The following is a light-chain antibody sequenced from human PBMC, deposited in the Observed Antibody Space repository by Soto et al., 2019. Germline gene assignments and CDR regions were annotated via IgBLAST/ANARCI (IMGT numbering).Light chain of an antibody. Sequence: QSVLTQPASVAGSPGQSITISCTGTSSDVGNYNYVSWYQQYPGKAPKLLISDVSYRPSGVSNRFSGSKSGNTASLTISGLQAEDEADYYCSSFITSTSYVFGPGTKSPS. CDR2: DVS. CDR1: SSDVGNYNY. J-gene: IGLJ1*01. CDR3: SSFITSTSYV. V-gene: IGLV2-14*03.